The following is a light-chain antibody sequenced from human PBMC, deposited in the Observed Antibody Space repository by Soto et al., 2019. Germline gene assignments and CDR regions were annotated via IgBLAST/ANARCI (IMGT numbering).Light chain of an antibody. V-gene: IGKV3D-20*02. CDR1: QRVASSS. J-gene: IGKJ1*01. CDR2: GES. CDR3: QHRFNWPWT. Sequence: DIVLTQSPGTLSLSPGDSATLSCRGSQRVASSSIAWYQQRIGKAPRILIYGESNRASGIPARFSGSGSGTELNLTISRLEPEDFAVYYCQHRFNWPWTFGQGTKVDIK.